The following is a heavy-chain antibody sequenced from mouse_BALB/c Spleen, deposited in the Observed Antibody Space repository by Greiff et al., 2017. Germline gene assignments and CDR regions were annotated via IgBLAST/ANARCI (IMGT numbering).Heavy chain of an antibody. CDR1: GYTFTDYN. J-gene: IGHJ1*01. Sequence: EVHLVESGPELVKPGASVKISCKASGYTFTDYNMHWVKQSHGKSLEWIGYIYPYNGGTGYNQKFKSKATLTVDNSSSTAYMELRSLTSEDSAVYYCAREEASYYGSSYEYFDVWGAGTTVTVSS. V-gene: IGHV1S29*02. CDR2: IYPYNGGT. CDR3: AREEASYYGSSYEYFDV. D-gene: IGHD1-1*01.